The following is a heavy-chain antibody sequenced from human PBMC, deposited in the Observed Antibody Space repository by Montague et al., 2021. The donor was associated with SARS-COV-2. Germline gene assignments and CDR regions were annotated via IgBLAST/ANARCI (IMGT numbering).Heavy chain of an antibody. V-gene: IGHV4-61*02. CDR1: GGSIRSGSYY. CDR3: ARAHSGSWAHLDS. CDR2: IYTSGTT. J-gene: IGHJ4*02. Sequence: TLSLTCTVSGGSIRSGSYYWSWIRQPAGKGLEWIGRIYTSGTTDYSFSLKSRVTISVDTSKNQFSLKLTSVTAADTAVYYCARAHSGSWAHLDSWGQGSLVTVSS. D-gene: IGHD5-12*01.